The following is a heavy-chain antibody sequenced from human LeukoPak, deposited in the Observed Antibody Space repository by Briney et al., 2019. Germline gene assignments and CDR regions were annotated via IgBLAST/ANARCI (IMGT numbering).Heavy chain of an antibody. Sequence: GGSLRLSCAASGFTFSSHAMNWVRQAPGKGLEWVSGISGSGGSTYYADSVKGRFTISRDNTKNTLYLQMNSLRAEDTAVYYCAKDRHAPGRYCSSTSCFPFDSWGQGTLVTVSS. CDR3: AKDRHAPGRYCSSTSCFPFDS. D-gene: IGHD2-2*01. J-gene: IGHJ5*01. V-gene: IGHV3-23*01. CDR2: ISGSGGST. CDR1: GFTFSSHA.